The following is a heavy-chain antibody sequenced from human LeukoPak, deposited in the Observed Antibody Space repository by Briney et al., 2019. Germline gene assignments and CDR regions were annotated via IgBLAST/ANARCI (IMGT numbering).Heavy chain of an antibody. CDR3: ARCSTPTDGYGMDV. CDR2: IIPIFGTA. V-gene: IGHV1-69*13. D-gene: IGHD2-2*01. J-gene: IGHJ6*02. Sequence: PVKVSCKASGGTFSSYAISWVRQAPGQGLEWMGGIIPIFGTANYAQKFQGRVTITADESTSTAYMELSSLRSEDTAVYCCARCSTPTDGYGMDVWGQGTTVTVSS. CDR1: GGTFSSYA.